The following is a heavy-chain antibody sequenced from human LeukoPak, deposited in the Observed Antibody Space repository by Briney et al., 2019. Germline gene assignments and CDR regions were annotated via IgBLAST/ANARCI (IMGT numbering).Heavy chain of an antibody. CDR1: GGSISSYY. D-gene: IGHD2-15*01. V-gene: IGHV4-59*01. CDR3: ARDRSGARLNWFDP. CDR2: IYYSGST. Sequence: SETLSLTCTVSGGSISSYYWSWIRQPPGKGLEWIGYIYYSGSTNYNPSLKSRVTISVETSKNQFSLNLSSVTAADTAVYYCARDRSGARLNWFDPWGQGILVTVSS. J-gene: IGHJ5*02.